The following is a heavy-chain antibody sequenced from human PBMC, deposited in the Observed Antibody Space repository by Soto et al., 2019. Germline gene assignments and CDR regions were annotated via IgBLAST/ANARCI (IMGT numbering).Heavy chain of an antibody. J-gene: IGHJ4*02. CDR2: INPGGGRT. CDR1: GYTFTSYY. CDR3: ARGPSCGGDCYLFDY. Sequence: QVQLVQSGAEVTKPGASVKLSCKASGYTFTSYYIAWVRQAPGQGVELVAMINPGGGRTKNAQMFQGRVILTRDTDTGTVDMELSSLTSADTAAYYCARGPSCGGDCYLFDYWGQGSLVTVSS. D-gene: IGHD2-21*02. V-gene: IGHV1-46*01.